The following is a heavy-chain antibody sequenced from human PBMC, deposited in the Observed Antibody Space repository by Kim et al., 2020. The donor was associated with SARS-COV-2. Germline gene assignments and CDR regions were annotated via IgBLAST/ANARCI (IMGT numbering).Heavy chain of an antibody. CDR1: GFNFNEHA. CDR3: ARDSSYTGSYQDH. J-gene: IGHJ4*02. CDR2: ISNVGRNE. D-gene: IGHD1-26*01. Sequence: GGSLRLSCAASGFNFNEHAMVWVRQPPGKGLEWVAVISNVGRNEGYADSLEGRFTISRDNSRKTLHLQMDNLRPTDTAVYFCARDSSYTGSYQDHWGQGTPVTVSS. V-gene: IGHV3-30*04.